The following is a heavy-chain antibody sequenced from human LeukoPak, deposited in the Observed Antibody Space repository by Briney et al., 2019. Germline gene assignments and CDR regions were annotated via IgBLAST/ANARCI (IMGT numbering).Heavy chain of an antibody. Sequence: GGSLRLSCAASGFTFSSYAMHWVRQAPGKGLEWVAVISYDGSNKYYADSVKGRFTISRDNSKNTLYLQMNSLRAEDTAVYYCARDFRGGDYGGPIDEYYGMDVWGQGTTVTVSS. D-gene: IGHD4-17*01. J-gene: IGHJ6*02. CDR1: GFTFSSYA. CDR2: ISYDGSNK. V-gene: IGHV3-30-3*01. CDR3: ARDFRGGDYGGPIDEYYGMDV.